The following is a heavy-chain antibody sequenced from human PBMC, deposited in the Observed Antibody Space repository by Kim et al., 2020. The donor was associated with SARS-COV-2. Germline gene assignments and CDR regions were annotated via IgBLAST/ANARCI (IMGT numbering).Heavy chain of an antibody. CDR3: ARDSGSWQDNWFDP. J-gene: IGHJ5*02. V-gene: IGHV4-39*07. Sequence: PSLKSRVTISVDTSKNQFSLKLSSVTAADTAVYYCARDSGSWQDNWFDPWGQGTLVTVSS. D-gene: IGHD6-13*01.